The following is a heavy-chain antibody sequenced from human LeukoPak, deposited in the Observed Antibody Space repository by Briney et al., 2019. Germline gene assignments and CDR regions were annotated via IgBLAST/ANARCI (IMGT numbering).Heavy chain of an antibody. CDR2: IIPIFGTA. D-gene: IGHD3-10*01. J-gene: IGHJ3*02. V-gene: IGHV1-69*01. Sequence: ASEKVSCKASGGTFSSYAISWVRQAPGQGLEWMGGIIPIFGTANYAQKFQGRVTITADESTSTAYMELSSLRSEDTAVYYCARDRYGSGSFDAFDIWGQGTMVTVSS. CDR1: GGTFSSYA. CDR3: ARDRYGSGSFDAFDI.